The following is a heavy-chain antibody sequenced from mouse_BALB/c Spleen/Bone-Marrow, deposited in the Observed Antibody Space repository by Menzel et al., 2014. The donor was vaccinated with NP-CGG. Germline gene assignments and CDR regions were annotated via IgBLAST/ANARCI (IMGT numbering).Heavy chain of an antibody. CDR2: IHPSDSET. V-gene: IGHV1-74*01. Sequence: QVQLKESGAELVWPGASVNLSCKASGYFFTNYWLNWVKQRPGQGPEWIGMIHPSDSETRLNHKFNDKAASTVDKSSSTAYMQLSSPTSEDTSVYYCARFGNYEGFAYWGQGTLVTVSA. CDR1: GYFFTNYW. J-gene: IGHJ3*01. CDR3: ARFGNYEGFAY. D-gene: IGHD2-1*01.